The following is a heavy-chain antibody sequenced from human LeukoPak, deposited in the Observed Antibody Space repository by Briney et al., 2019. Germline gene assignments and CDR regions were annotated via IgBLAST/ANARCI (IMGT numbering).Heavy chain of an antibody. J-gene: IGHJ4*02. Sequence: SETLSLTCAVYGGSFSGYYWSWIRQPPGKGLEWIGYIYYSGSTNYNPSLKSRVTISVDTSKNQFSLKLSSVTAADTAVYYCASSSGYGSGSYYLQFDYWGQGTLVTVSS. CDR2: IYYSGST. V-gene: IGHV4-59*01. CDR3: ASSSGYGSGSYYLQFDY. D-gene: IGHD3-10*01. CDR1: GGSFSGYY.